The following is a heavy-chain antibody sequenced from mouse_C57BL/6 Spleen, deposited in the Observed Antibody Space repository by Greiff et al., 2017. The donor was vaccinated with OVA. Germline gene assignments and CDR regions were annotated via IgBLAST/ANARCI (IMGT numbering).Heavy chain of an antibody. J-gene: IGHJ2*01. CDR1: GFTFSSYG. V-gene: IGHV5-6*01. CDR3: ARHDYYGNYFDY. Sequence: EVKLVESGGDLVKPGGSLKLSCAASGFTFSSYGMSWVRQTPDKRLEWVATISSGGSYTYYPDSVKGRFTISRDNAKNTLYLQMSSLKSEDTAMYYCARHDYYGNYFDYWGQGTTLTVSS. CDR2: ISSGGSYT. D-gene: IGHD2-1*01.